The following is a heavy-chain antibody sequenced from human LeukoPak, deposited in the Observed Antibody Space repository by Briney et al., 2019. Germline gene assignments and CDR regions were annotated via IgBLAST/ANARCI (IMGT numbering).Heavy chain of an antibody. Sequence: PGGSLRLSCAASGFTFSSYAMSWVRQAPGKGLEWVSAISGSGGSTYYADSVKGRFTISRDNSKNTLYLQMNSLRAEDTAVYYCAKDRGYYYDSSGYYYGYFDYWGQGTLVTVSS. CDR2: ISGSGGST. CDR1: GFTFSSYA. CDR3: AKDRGYYYDSSGYYYGYFDY. V-gene: IGHV3-23*01. D-gene: IGHD3-22*01. J-gene: IGHJ4*02.